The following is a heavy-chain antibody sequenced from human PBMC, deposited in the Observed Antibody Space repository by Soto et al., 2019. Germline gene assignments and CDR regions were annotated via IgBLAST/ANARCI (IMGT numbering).Heavy chain of an antibody. CDR2: IIPIFGTA. Sequence: QVQLVQSGAEVKKPGSSVKVSCKASGGTFSSYAISWVRQAPGQGLEWMGGIIPIFGTANYAQKFQGRVTITADKSTSTAYMELSSLRSEDTAVYYCATRINMVRTPFWYYGMDVWGQGTTVTVSS. J-gene: IGHJ6*02. CDR3: ATRINMVRTPFWYYGMDV. D-gene: IGHD3-10*01. V-gene: IGHV1-69*06. CDR1: GGTFSSYA.